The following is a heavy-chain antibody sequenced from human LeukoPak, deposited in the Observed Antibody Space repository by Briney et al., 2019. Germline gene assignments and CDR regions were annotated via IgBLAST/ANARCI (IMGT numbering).Heavy chain of an antibody. Sequence: GGSLRLSSAVSGFTVSSSYMSWVRQAPGKGLEWVSFIYSGGNTYYTDSVKGRFTISRDNSKNTLYLQMNSLRAEDTAVYYCARRVTTGSYFDLWGRGTLVTVSS. CDR3: ARRVTTGSYFDL. D-gene: IGHD4-17*01. CDR2: IYSGGNT. V-gene: IGHV3-66*01. J-gene: IGHJ2*01. CDR1: GFTVSSSY.